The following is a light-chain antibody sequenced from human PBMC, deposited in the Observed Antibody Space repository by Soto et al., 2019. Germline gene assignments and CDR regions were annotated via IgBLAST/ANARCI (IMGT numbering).Light chain of an antibody. V-gene: IGKV1-5*03. CDR1: QSISSW. Sequence: DIQMTQSPSALSASVGDRVTITCRASQSISSWLAWYQQKPGKAPKLLIYKASGLESGVPSRFSGSGSGTDCTLTISSLQPDDFATYYCQQYDSYSPLTFGGGTKVDIK. CDR2: KAS. CDR3: QQYDSYSPLT. J-gene: IGKJ4*01.